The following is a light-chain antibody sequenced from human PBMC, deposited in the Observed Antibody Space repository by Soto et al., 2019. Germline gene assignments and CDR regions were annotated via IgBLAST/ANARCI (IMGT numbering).Light chain of an antibody. CDR3: QQYNRFSTWK. Sequence: DIQMTQARSTLSASVGDRVTITWRASQSISYYLAWYQKKPGKAPKVLIWNASSLQRGVPSRFSGSGSGTEFTLTISSLLPDDFATYYCQQYNRFSTWKFGQGTKVDIK. CDR1: QSISYY. J-gene: IGKJ1*01. V-gene: IGKV1-5*01. CDR2: NAS.